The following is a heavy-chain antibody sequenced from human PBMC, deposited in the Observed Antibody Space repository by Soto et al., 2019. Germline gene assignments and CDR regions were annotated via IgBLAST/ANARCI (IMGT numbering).Heavy chain of an antibody. V-gene: IGHV3-21*01. Sequence: PGGSLRLSCAASGFTFSSCSMNWVRQAPGKGLEWVSSISSSSSYIYYADSVKGRFTISRDNAKNSLYLQMNSLRAEDTAVYYCATTGYSSIQPVGLDVWGQGTQVTVSS. D-gene: IGHD6-13*01. CDR3: ATTGYSSIQPVGLDV. CDR2: ISSSSSYI. CDR1: GFTFSSCS. J-gene: IGHJ6*02.